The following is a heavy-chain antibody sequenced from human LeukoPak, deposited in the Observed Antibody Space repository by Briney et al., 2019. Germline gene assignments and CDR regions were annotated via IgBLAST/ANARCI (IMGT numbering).Heavy chain of an antibody. CDR3: AKVLDNTSWNSGY. D-gene: IGHD3-10*01. V-gene: IGHV3-23*01. J-gene: IGHJ4*02. Sequence: PGGSLRLSCAASGFTFSTYDMSWVRQAPGKGLEWASGISGSDDTTYYADSVKGRFTISRDNSKNTLYLQMNSLRAEDTAVYYCAKVLDNTSWNSGYWGQGALVTVSS. CDR2: ISGSDDTT. CDR1: GFTFSTYD.